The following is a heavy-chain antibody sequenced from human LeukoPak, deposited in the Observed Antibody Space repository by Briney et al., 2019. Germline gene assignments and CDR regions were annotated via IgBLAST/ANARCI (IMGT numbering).Heavy chain of an antibody. CDR1: GFTSSSYW. V-gene: IGHV3-74*01. CDR2: ISGDGTAR. J-gene: IGHJ5*02. CDR3: VRGRGSYGWFDP. D-gene: IGHD3-10*01. Sequence: GGSLRLSCAASGFTSSSYWMHWVRQVPGKGLVWVSRISGDGTARNYADSVKGRFTISRDDAKNTVDLQMNSLRGEDTAVYYCVRGRGSYGWFDPWGQGTMVTVSS.